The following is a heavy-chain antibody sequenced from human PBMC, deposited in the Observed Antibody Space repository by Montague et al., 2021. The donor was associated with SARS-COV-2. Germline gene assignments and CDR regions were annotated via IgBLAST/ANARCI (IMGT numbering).Heavy chain of an antibody. CDR3: TRGIDSYKTGY. J-gene: IGHJ4*02. CDR1: DGSVISTYPH. D-gene: IGHD6-13*01. CDR2: FFHIDTA. V-gene: IGHV4-61*01. Sequence: SETLSLTCTVSDGSVISTYPHWHWVRQSPGRGLEWIGGYFFHIDTADYNASLRSRVTISVDTSKNQFSLKLTSVTAADTAVYYCTRGIDSYKTGYWGQGIQVTVSS.